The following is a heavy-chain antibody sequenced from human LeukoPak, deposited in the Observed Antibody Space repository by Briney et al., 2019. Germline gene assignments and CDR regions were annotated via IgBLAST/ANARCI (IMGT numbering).Heavy chain of an antibody. Sequence: SVKVSCKASGFTFTSSAVQWVRQARGKRLEWVGRIVVGSGNTNYAQKVQERVTITRDMSTSTAYMELSSLRSEDTAVYYCAAPQAYEWELLPVYWGQGTLVTVSS. J-gene: IGHJ4*02. CDR2: IVVGSGNT. CDR3: AAPQAYEWELLPVY. CDR1: GFTFTSSA. D-gene: IGHD1-26*01. V-gene: IGHV1-58*01.